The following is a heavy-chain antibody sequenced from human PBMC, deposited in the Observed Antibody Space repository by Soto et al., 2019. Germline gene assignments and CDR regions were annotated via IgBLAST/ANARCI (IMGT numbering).Heavy chain of an antibody. Sequence: SVKVSCKASGGTFSSYAISWVRRAPGQGLEWMGGIIPIFGTANHAQKFQGRVTITADESTSTAYMELSSLRSEDTAVYYCARGSRPYYDFWSGPTPNYYYGMDVWGQGTTVTVSS. CDR2: IIPIFGTA. D-gene: IGHD3-3*01. CDR1: GGTFSSYA. CDR3: ARGSRPYYDFWSGPTPNYYYGMDV. J-gene: IGHJ6*02. V-gene: IGHV1-69*13.